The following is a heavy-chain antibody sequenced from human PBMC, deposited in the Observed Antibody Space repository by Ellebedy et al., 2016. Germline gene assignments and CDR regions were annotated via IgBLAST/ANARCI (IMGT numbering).Heavy chain of an antibody. J-gene: IGHJ4*02. CDR2: INTGYGNT. V-gene: IGHV1-3*04. CDR3: ARGSYSGYDPFDS. Sequence: ASVKVSCKASGYTFTAYAMHWVRQAPGQRLEWMGWINTGYGNTKYSQKFQGRVTITEDKSARTAYLELSSLRSEDTAVYYCARGSYSGYDPFDSWGQGTLVTVSS. D-gene: IGHD5-12*01. CDR1: GYTFTAYA.